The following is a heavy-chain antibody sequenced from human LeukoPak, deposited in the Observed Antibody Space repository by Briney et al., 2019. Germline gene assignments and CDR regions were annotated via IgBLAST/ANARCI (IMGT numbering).Heavy chain of an antibody. J-gene: IGHJ4*02. Sequence: PSETLSPTCAVYGGSFSGYYWSWIRQPPGKGLEWIGEINHSGSTNYNPSLKSRVTISVDTSKNQFSLKPSSVTAADTAVYYCARGGGKSGYYYGSGSPLSYWGQGTLVTVSP. CDR3: ARGGGKSGYYYGSGSPLSY. CDR1: GGSFSGYY. D-gene: IGHD3-10*01. V-gene: IGHV4-34*01. CDR2: INHSGST.